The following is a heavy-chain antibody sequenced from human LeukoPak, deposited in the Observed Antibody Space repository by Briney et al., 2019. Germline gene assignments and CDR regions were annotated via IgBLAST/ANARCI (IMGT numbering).Heavy chain of an antibody. CDR1: GGSVSSGSYY. CDR3: ARGYDSSGSWFDS. Sequence: SETLSLTCTVSGGSVSSGSYYWSWIRQPPGKGLEWIGYIYYSGSTNYNPSLKSRVTISVDTSKNQFSLKLSSVTAADTAVYYCARGYDSSGSWFDSWGQGTLVTVSS. J-gene: IGHJ5*01. CDR2: IYYSGST. D-gene: IGHD3-22*01. V-gene: IGHV4-61*01.